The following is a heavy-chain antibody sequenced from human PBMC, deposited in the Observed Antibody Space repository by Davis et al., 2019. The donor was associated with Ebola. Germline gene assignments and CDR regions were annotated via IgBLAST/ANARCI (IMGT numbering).Heavy chain of an antibody. V-gene: IGHV2-70*11. CDR2: IDWDDDK. D-gene: IGHD3/OR15-3a*01. J-gene: IGHJ4*02. CDR1: GFSLSSNGMC. CDR3: ARYDFSGPRGGSFDR. Sequence: SGPTLVKPTQTLTLTCTFSGFSLSSNGMCVGWIRQPPGKALEWLARIDWDDDKHYSTALKTRLTIYKDATKNQVVLTMTNVDPVDTATYYCARYDFSGPRGGSFDRWGQGTLVTVSS.